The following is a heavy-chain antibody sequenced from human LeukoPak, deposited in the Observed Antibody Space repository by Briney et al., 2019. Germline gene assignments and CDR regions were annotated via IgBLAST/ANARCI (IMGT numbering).Heavy chain of an antibody. V-gene: IGHV1-18*01. CDR1: GYTFTSYG. CDR2: ISAYNGNT. D-gene: IGHD3-22*01. Sequence: GASVKVSCKASGYTFTSYGISWVRQAPGQGLEWMGWISAYNGNTNYAQKLQGRVTMTTDTSTSTAYMELRSLRSDDTAVYYCARDTYYYDSSGHYRWFDPWGQGTLVTVSS. J-gene: IGHJ5*02. CDR3: ARDTYYYDSSGHYRWFDP.